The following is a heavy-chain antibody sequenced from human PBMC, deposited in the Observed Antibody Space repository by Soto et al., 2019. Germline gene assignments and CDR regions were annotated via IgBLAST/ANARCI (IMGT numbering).Heavy chain of an antibody. CDR1: GFPFNTYA. CDR2: TSIGGNT. V-gene: IGHV3-23*01. D-gene: IGHD2-15*01. J-gene: IGHJ5*01. Sequence: PGGSLRLSCEASGFPFNTYAMTWFRQLPGMGLEWVSTTSIGGNTDFAESVRGRFSVSRDNSKNTLYLQMTNLRAEDAAIYFCAKDLRPGLVVPTKSGFDSWGQGTRVTVAS. CDR3: AKDLRPGLVVPTKSGFDS.